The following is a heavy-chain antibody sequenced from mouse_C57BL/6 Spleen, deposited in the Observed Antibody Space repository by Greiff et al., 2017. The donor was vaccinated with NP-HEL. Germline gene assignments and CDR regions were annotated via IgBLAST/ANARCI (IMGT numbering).Heavy chain of an antibody. CDR3: ARRVTTKGDYFDD. V-gene: IGHV5-9*01. CDR2: ISGGGGNT. J-gene: IGHJ2*01. CDR1: GFTFSSYT. D-gene: IGHD2-2*01. Sequence: DVQLVESGGGLVKPGGSLKLSCAASGFTFSSYTMSWVRQTPEKRLEWVATISGGGGNTYYPDSVKGRFTISRDNAKNTLYLQMSSLRSEDTALYYCARRVTTKGDYFDDWGQGTTLTVAS.